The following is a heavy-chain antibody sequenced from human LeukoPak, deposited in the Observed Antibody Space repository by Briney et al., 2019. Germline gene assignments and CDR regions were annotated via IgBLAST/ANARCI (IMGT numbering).Heavy chain of an antibody. Sequence: SETLSLTCTVSGGSISSGGYYWSWIRQHPGKGLEWIGHIYYSGSANYNPSLKSRVTISVDTSKNQFSLKLSSVTAADTAVYYCATEGGYCGGDCYFYWGPGALVTVSS. CDR2: IYYSGSA. CDR1: GGSISSGGYY. CDR3: ATEGGYCGGDCYFY. D-gene: IGHD2-21*02. V-gene: IGHV4-61*08. J-gene: IGHJ4*02.